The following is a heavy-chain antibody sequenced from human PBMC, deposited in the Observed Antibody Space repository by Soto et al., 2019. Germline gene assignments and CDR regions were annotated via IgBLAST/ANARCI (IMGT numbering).Heavy chain of an antibody. V-gene: IGHV4-59*07. D-gene: IGHD3-22*01. CDR3: ARFSPPRKSYDSNPGWFDP. CDR2: VSSTGST. Sequence: SDTLSLTCTDHGGSLNCYYWTWMRQSPGKGLEWIGYVSSTGSTNYNPSLKSRLTMSLDTSTNEVSLSLTSVTAADAAVYFCARFSPPRKSYDSNPGWFDPWGQGIMVTVS. J-gene: IGHJ5*02. CDR1: GGSLNCYY.